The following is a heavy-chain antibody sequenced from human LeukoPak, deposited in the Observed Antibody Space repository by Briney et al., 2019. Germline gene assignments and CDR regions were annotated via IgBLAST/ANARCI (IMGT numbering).Heavy chain of an antibody. Sequence: PSETLSLTCSVSGGSISSYYWSWVRQPAGKGLEWIGRIYDTGSTQYNPSFKSRVTMSLDTSKNQFSLKLNSVTAADTAVYYCARDRLYDILTGPFDFWGQGILVTVSS. J-gene: IGHJ4*02. CDR1: GGSISSYY. CDR2: IYDTGST. D-gene: IGHD3-9*01. CDR3: ARDRLYDILTGPFDF. V-gene: IGHV4-4*07.